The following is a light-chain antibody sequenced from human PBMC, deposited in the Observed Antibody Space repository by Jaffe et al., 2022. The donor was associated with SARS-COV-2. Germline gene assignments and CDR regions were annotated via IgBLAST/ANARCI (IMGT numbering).Light chain of an antibody. J-gene: IGLJ2*01. CDR3: CSYVGAYL. CDR1: SSDVGGNDY. CDR2: AVY. V-gene: IGLV2-11*01. Sequence: QSALTQPRSVSGSPGQSVTISCTGTSSDVGGNDYVSWYQQHPGKAPKLLIYAVYRRPSGVPDRFSGSKSGNTASLTISGLQADDEADYYCCSYVGAYLFGGGTKLTVL.